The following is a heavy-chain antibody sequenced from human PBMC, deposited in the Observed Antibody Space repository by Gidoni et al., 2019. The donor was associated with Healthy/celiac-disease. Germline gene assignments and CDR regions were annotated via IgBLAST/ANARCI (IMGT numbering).Heavy chain of an antibody. CDR3: TTYIVVVPAALNLWFDP. D-gene: IGHD2-2*01. J-gene: IGHJ5*02. CDR2: IRSKAYGGTT. Sequence: EVQLVESGGGLVKPGRSLRLSCTASGFNFGDYAMSWFRQAPGKGLEWVGFIRSKAYGGTTEYAASVKGRFTISRDDSKSIAYLQMNSLKTEDTAVYYCTTYIVVVPAALNLWFDPWGQGTLVTVSS. CDR1: GFNFGDYA. V-gene: IGHV3-49*05.